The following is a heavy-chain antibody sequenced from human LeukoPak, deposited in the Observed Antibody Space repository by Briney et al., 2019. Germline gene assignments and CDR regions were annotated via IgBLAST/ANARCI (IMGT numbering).Heavy chain of an antibody. CDR2: IYPGDSDT. J-gene: IGHJ4*02. Sequence: GESLKISCKGSGYTFTSYWVVWVRQMPGRGLEWMGIIYPGDSDTRYSPSFQGQVTFSADRSTNTAYLQWSRLKASDTAMYFCARQGGYYQDYWGQGTLVTVSS. CDR1: GYTFTSYW. V-gene: IGHV5-51*01. CDR3: ARQGGYYQDY. D-gene: IGHD3-22*01.